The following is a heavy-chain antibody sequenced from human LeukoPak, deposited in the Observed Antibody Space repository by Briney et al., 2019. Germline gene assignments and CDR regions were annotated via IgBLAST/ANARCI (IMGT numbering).Heavy chain of an antibody. CDR2: INAGNGNT. V-gene: IGHV1-3*01. J-gene: IGHJ4*03. CDR1: GYTFTSYA. CDR3: ARGVLRGSGSFDY. Sequence: GASVKVSCKASGYTFTSYAMHWVRQAPGQRLEWMGWINAGNGNTKYSQKFQGRVTITRDTSINTAYMELYSLNSDDTAVYFCARGVLRGSGSFDYWGQGSLVTVSS. D-gene: IGHD6-19*01.